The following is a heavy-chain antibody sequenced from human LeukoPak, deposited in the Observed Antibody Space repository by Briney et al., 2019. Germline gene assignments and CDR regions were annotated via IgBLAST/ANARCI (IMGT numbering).Heavy chain of an antibody. Sequence: GGSLRLSCVVSGFTFTSNYMSWVRQAPGKGLEWVSVIYSGGTTNYADSVKGRFTVYRDNSKNTLYLQMNSLRAEDTAVYYYASKLTSGYWGQGTLVTVSS. D-gene: IGHD4-17*01. CDR1: GFTFTSNY. CDR3: ASKLTSGY. CDR2: IYSGGTT. V-gene: IGHV3-66*01. J-gene: IGHJ4*02.